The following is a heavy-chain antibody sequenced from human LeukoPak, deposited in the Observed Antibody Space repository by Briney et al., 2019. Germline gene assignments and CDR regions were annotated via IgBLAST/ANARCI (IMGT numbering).Heavy chain of an antibody. Sequence: KPSETLSLTCAVYGGSFSGYYWSWIRQPPGRGLEWIGEINHSGSTNYNPSLKSRVTISVDTSKNQFSLKLSRVTAADTSVYYCASTRIQLWLRRYYFDYWGQGTLVTVSS. CDR2: INHSGST. D-gene: IGHD5-18*01. CDR3: ASTRIQLWLRRYYFDY. V-gene: IGHV4-34*01. J-gene: IGHJ4*02. CDR1: GGSFSGYY.